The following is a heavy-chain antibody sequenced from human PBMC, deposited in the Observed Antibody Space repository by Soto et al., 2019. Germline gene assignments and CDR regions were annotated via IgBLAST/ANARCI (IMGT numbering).Heavy chain of an antibody. CDR3: ARTTAVPNTLRSRYFFDY. D-gene: IGHD2-15*01. V-gene: IGHV4-61*01. Sequence: PSETLCFPCSIYVGSARNNTYYWSWIRQPPGKRLEWIGYVYSSGTTKYNPSVKSRVTIAVDLAKNQFSLRLSYVTTADTALYYCARTTAVPNTLRSRYFFDYWGEGTLVTVSS. CDR1: VGSARNNTYY. J-gene: IGHJ4*02. CDR2: VYSSGTT.